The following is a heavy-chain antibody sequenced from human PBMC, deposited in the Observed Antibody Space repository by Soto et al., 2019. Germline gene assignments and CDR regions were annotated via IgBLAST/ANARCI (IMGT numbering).Heavy chain of an antibody. J-gene: IGHJ6*03. CDR1: GFTFSSYG. CDR2: KSYDGSNK. D-gene: IGHD6-19*01. V-gene: IGHV3-30*18. Sequence: HPGGSLRLSCAASGFTFSSYGMHWVRQAPGKGLEWVAVKSYDGSNKYYADSVKGRFTISRDNSKNTLYLQMNSLRAEDTAVFYCAKDGSQWLEQAYYYYMDVWGKGTTVTVSS. CDR3: AKDGSQWLEQAYYYYMDV.